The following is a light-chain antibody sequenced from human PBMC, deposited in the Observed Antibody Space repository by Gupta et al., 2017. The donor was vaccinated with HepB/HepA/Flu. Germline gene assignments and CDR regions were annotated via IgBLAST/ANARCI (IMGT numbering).Light chain of an antibody. CDR1: QDIRSW. CDR2: TAS. Sequence: DIQMTQSPSFVSATVGDRVTITCRASQDIRSWLAWYQQKPGSAPKLLIYTASTLQSGVPSRFSGSGSGTYFTLTISSLQPEDFATYYCQQTTSLPLTFGGGTKVEIK. J-gene: IGKJ4*01. V-gene: IGKV1-12*01. CDR3: QQTTSLPLT.